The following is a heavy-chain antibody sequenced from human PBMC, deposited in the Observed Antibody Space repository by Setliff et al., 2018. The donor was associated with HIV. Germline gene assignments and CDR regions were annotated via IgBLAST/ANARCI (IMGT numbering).Heavy chain of an antibody. CDR1: GYRFNTYG. D-gene: IGHD5-12*01. CDR3: ATSPLRPYSAYLWASDYFEF. V-gene: IGHV1-18*01. J-gene: IGHJ4*02. Sequence: ASVKVSCKASGYRFNTYGISWVRQAPGQGLEWMGWISPYNGDTRFAQSLQGRVTLTTDTSTNTAYMEMRTLRSDDTAVYFCATSPLRPYSAYLWASDYFEFWGQGVLVTVSS. CDR2: ISPYNGDT.